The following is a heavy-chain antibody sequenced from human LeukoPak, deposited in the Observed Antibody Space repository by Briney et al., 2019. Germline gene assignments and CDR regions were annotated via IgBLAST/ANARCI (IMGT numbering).Heavy chain of an antibody. V-gene: IGHV3-30*18. Sequence: GGSLRLSCAASGFTFSSYGMHWVRQAPGKGLEWVAVISYDGSNKYYADSVKGRFTITRDNSKNTLYLQMNSLRAEDTAVYYCAKELAGGYSSGWYARNYYSYGMDVWGQGTTVTVS. J-gene: IGHJ6*02. CDR1: GFTFSSYG. CDR2: ISYDGSNK. CDR3: AKELAGGYSSGWYARNYYSYGMDV. D-gene: IGHD6-19*01.